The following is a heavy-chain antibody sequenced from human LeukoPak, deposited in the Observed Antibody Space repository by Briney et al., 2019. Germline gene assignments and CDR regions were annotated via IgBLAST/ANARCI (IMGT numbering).Heavy chain of an antibody. CDR3: ARAGIYSSSWWGVLDY. Sequence: GGSLRLSCAASGFTFSDYYMSWIRQAPGKGLEWVSYISSSGSTIYYADSVKGRFTISRDNAKNSLYLQMNSLRAEDTAVYYCARAGIYSSSWWGVLDYWGQGPLVTVSS. CDR1: GFTFSDYY. J-gene: IGHJ4*02. CDR2: ISSSGSTI. V-gene: IGHV3-11*01. D-gene: IGHD6-13*01.